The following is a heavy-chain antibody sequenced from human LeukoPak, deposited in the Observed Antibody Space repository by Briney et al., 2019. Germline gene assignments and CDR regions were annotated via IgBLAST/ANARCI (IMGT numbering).Heavy chain of an antibody. J-gene: IGHJ6*02. D-gene: IGHD6-13*01. Sequence: EASVTVSFKASGYTFTSYGISWVRLAPGQGLEWMGWISAYNGNTNYAQKLQGRVTMTTDTSTSTAYMELRSLRSDDTAVYYCARAKRIAAAGTVLYYYYYYGMDVWGQGTTVTVSS. CDR2: ISAYNGNT. CDR1: GYTFTSYG. V-gene: IGHV1-18*01. CDR3: ARAKRIAAAGTVLYYYYYYGMDV.